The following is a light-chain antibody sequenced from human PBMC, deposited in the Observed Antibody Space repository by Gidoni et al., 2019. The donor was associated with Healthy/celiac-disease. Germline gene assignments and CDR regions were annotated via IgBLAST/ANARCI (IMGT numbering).Light chain of an antibody. J-gene: IGKJ1*01. CDR3: QQYGSSPRT. CDR1: QRVSSSY. CDR2: GES. Sequence: EIVLTPSPGTLSLSPGERATLSCRAIQRVSSSYLAWYQQKPGQAPRLLIYGESSRATGIPDRFSGSGSGTDFTLTISRLEPEDFAVYYCQQYGSSPRTFGQGTKVEIK. V-gene: IGKV3-20*01.